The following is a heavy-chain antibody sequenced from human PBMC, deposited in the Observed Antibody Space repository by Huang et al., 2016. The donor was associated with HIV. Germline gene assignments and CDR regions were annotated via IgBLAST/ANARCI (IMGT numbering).Heavy chain of an antibody. V-gene: IGHV3-74*01. J-gene: IGHJ3*02. CDR3: ARAGGFEI. CDR2: IKIDGRTT. Sequence: EEHLVESGGGLVQPGGSLRLCCEASGFKVSNYWMQWVRQAPGEGLMWVSRIKIDGRTTDYADSVKGRFTISRDNAKNTLYLQMSSLTAEDTAIYYCARAGGFEIWGQGTVVTVSS. D-gene: IGHD2-15*01. CDR1: GFKVSNYW.